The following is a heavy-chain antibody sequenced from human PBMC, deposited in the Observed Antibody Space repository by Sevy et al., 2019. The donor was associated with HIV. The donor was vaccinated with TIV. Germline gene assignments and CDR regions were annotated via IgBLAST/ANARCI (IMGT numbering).Heavy chain of an antibody. V-gene: IGHV4-4*07. CDR3: ARYTFWSGDYDYFDY. Sequence: SETLSLTCSVSGGSISSHYWSWIRQPAGEGLEWIWPSYTSGGTNYNPSLKTRVTITIDTSKNQFSLRLRSVTAADTAVYYCARYTFWSGDYDYFDYWGPGALVTVSS. CDR1: GGSISSHY. J-gene: IGHJ4*02. D-gene: IGHD3-3*01. CDR2: SYTSGGT.